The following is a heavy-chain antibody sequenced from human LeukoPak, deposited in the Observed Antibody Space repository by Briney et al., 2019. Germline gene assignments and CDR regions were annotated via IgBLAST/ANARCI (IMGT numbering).Heavy chain of an antibody. CDR3: ARLTVAGGYYGMDV. Sequence: SWIRQPPGKGLEWIGYIYHSGSTYYNPSLKSRVTISVDRSKNQFSLKLSSVTAADTAVYYCARLTVAGGYYGMDVWGQGTTVTVSS. D-gene: IGHD6-19*01. CDR2: IYHSGST. J-gene: IGHJ6*02. V-gene: IGHV4-30-2*01.